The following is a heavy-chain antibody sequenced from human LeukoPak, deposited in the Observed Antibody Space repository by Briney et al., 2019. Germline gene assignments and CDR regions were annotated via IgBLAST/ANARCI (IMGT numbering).Heavy chain of an antibody. Sequence: PSETPSLTCAVYGGSFSGYYWSWIRQPPGKGLEWIGEINHSGSTNYNPSLKSRVTISVDTSKNQFSLKLSSVTAADTAVYYCARRGRVWFGELFKNWFDPWGQGTLVTVSS. CDR2: INHSGST. D-gene: IGHD3-10*01. J-gene: IGHJ5*02. CDR1: GGSFSGYY. V-gene: IGHV4-34*01. CDR3: ARRGRVWFGELFKNWFDP.